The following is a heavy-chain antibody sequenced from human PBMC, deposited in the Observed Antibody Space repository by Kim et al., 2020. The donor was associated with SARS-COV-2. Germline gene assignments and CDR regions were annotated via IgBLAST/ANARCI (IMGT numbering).Heavy chain of an antibody. CDR1: GFTFSSYG. CDR3: AKNGPRYSGYNIPVD. Sequence: GGSLRLSCAASGFTFSSYGMHWVRQAPGKGLEWVAVISYDGSNKYYADSVKGRFTISRDNSKNTLYLQMNSLRAEDTAVYYCAKNGPRYSGYNIPVDWGQGTLVTVSS. CDR2: ISYDGSNK. D-gene: IGHD5-12*01. J-gene: IGHJ4*02. V-gene: IGHV3-30*18.